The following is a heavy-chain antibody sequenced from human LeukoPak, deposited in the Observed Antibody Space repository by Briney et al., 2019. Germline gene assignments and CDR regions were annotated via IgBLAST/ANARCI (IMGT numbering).Heavy chain of an antibody. D-gene: IGHD5-24*01. CDR1: GFTFRSYD. Sequence: RSGGSLRLSCAASGFTFRSYDMHWVRQAPGKGLEWVTIISYDGSNKYYADSVKGRFTISRDNSKNTLYLQMNSLRVEDTAVYYCAKRKDGYSLGPWGQGTLVTVSS. J-gene: IGHJ5*02. V-gene: IGHV3-30*18. CDR2: ISYDGSNK. CDR3: AKRKDGYSLGP.